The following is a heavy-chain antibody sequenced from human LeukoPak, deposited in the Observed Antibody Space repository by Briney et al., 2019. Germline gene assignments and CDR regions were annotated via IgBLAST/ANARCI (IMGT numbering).Heavy chain of an antibody. D-gene: IGHD3-10*01. J-gene: IGHJ3*01. CDR2: IYHTGST. CDR3: ARGMWFDTLFSAFDV. Sequence: SSETLSLTCAVSGGSISSSNWWSWVRQPPGKGLEWIGEIYHTGSTNYNPSVEGRVTISIDKSKNQFSLMLNSVTAADTALYFCARGMWFDTLFSAFDVWGQGTMVSVSS. V-gene: IGHV4-4*02. CDR1: GGSISSSNW.